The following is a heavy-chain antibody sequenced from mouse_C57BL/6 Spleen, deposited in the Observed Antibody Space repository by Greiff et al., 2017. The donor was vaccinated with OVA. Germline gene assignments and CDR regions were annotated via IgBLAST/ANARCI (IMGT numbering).Heavy chain of an antibody. D-gene: IGHD1-1*01. CDR1: GFTFSSYA. CDR3: ARDRNYYGSSLSYYFDY. Sequence: EVQLVESGGGLVKPGGSLKLSCAASGFTFSSYAMSWVRQTPEKRLEWVATISDGGSYTYYPDNVKGRFTISRDNAKNNLYLQMSHLKSEDTAMYYCARDRNYYGSSLSYYFDYWGQGTTLTVSS. CDR2: ISDGGSYT. V-gene: IGHV5-4*01. J-gene: IGHJ2*01.